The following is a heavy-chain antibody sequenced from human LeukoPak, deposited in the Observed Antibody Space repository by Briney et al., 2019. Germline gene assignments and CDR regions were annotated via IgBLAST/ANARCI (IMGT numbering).Heavy chain of an antibody. V-gene: IGHV4-34*01. CDR2: INHSGST. J-gene: IGHJ5*02. D-gene: IGHD3-22*01. CDR3: ARCLFNYYDSSGRKFDP. Sequence: SETLSLTCAVYGGSFSGYHWSWIRQPPGKGLEWIGEINHSGSTNYNPSLKSRVTISVDTSKNQFSLKLSSVTAADTAVYYCARCLFNYYDSSGRKFDPWGQGTLVTVSS. CDR1: GGSFSGYH.